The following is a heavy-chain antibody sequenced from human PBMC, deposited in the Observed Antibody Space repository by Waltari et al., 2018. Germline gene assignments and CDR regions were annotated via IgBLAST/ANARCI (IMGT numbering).Heavy chain of an antibody. Sequence: QVRMQESGPGLVKPSQTLSLTCSVSGDSISSVSYYWVWIRQPAGMGLEYIGYIYGSGNPNYNPSLKSRVTISADTSKNQFSLTLSSVTAADTAVYYCASSFCPDGACLSRGTYYYYSMDVWGQGTTVTVSS. J-gene: IGHJ6*03. V-gene: IGHV4-61*09. D-gene: IGHD2-21*02. CDR2: IYGSGNP. CDR1: GDSISSVSYY. CDR3: ASSFCPDGACLSRGTYYYYSMDV.